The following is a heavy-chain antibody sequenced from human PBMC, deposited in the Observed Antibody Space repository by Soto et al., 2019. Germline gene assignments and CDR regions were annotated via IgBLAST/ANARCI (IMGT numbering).Heavy chain of an antibody. CDR3: ARDGAVGENYYCYAMDV. Sequence: QVQLVQSGAEVKKPGASVKVSCKASGYTFTSYGISWVRQAPGQWLEWMGWISAYNGNTNYAQKLQGRVTMTTDTSTSTAYMELRSLRSDDTAVYYCARDGAVGENYYCYAMDVWGQGTTVNVSS. D-gene: IGHD3-16*01. CDR2: ISAYNGNT. J-gene: IGHJ6*02. V-gene: IGHV1-18*01. CDR1: GYTFTSYG.